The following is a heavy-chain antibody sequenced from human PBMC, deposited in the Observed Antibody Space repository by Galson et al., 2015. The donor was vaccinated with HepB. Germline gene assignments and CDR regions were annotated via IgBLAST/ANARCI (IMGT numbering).Heavy chain of an antibody. CDR2: ISVSGGST. CDR3: AKNYYGSGSPYYFDY. Sequence: SLRLSCAASGFTFSSYAMSWVRQAPGKGLEWVSAISVSGGSTYYADSVKGRFTISRDNSKNTLYLQMNSLRAEDTAVYYCAKNYYGSGSPYYFDYWGQGTLVTVSS. D-gene: IGHD3-10*01. J-gene: IGHJ4*02. V-gene: IGHV3-23*01. CDR1: GFTFSSYA.